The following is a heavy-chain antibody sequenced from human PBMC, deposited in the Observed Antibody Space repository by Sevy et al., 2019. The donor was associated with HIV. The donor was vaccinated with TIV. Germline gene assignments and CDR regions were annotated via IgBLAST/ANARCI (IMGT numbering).Heavy chain of an antibody. V-gene: IGHV3-9*01. CDR3: AKDRGGRWFGDSDAFDI. D-gene: IGHD3-10*01. CDR1: GFTFDDYA. Sequence: SLKISCAASGFTFDDYAMHWVRQAPGKGLEWVSGISWNSGSIGYADSVKGRFTISRDNAKNSLYLQMNSLRAEDTALYYCAKDRGGRWFGDSDAFDIWGQGTMVTVSS. CDR2: ISWNSGSI. J-gene: IGHJ3*02.